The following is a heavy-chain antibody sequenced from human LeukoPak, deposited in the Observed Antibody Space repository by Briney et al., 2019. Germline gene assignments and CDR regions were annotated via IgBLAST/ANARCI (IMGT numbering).Heavy chain of an antibody. V-gene: IGHV1-69*06. D-gene: IGHD4-23*01. CDR3: ASRATVVTRQYYYYYYMDV. Sequence: SVKVSCKASGGTFSSYAISWVRQAPGQGLEWMGGIILIFGTANYAQKFQGRVTITADKSTSTAYMELSSLRSEDTAVYYCASRATVVTRQYYYYYYMDVWAKGPRSPSP. CDR1: GGTFSSYA. J-gene: IGHJ6*03. CDR2: IILIFGTA.